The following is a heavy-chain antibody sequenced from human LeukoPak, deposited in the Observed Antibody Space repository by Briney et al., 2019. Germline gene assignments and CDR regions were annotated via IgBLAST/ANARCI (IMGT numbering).Heavy chain of an antibody. V-gene: IGHV4-4*02. CDR1: GGSISSSNW. CDR3: ARTYIGDYNTNWFDP. Sequence: SETLSLTCAVSGGSISSSNWWSWVRQPPGKGLEWIGEIYHSGSTNYNPSLKSRVTISVDRSKNQFSLKLSSVTAADTAVYYCARTYIGDYNTNWFDPWGQGTLVTVSS. J-gene: IGHJ5*02. CDR2: IYHSGST. D-gene: IGHD4-11*01.